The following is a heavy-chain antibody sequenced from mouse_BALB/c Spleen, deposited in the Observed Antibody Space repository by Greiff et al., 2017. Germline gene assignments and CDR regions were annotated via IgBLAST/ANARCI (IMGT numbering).Heavy chain of an antibody. D-gene: IGHD2-4*01. Sequence: EVQLVESGGGLVQPGGSLKLSCAASGFTFSSYGMSWVRQTPDKRLELVATINSNGGSTYYPDSVKGRFTISRDNAKNTLYLQMSSLKSEDTAMYYCAREGLRRGGWFAYWGQGTLVTVSA. CDR2: INSNGGST. V-gene: IGHV5-6-3*01. CDR3: AREGLRRGGWFAY. J-gene: IGHJ3*01. CDR1: GFTFSSYG.